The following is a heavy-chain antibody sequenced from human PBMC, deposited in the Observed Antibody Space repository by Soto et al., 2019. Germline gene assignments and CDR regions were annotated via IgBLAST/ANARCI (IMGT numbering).Heavy chain of an antibody. Sequence: QVQLQESGPGLVKPSGTLSLTCAVSGASISSGWWTWVRQPPGKGLEWIGETLYSGTTNYNSSLNSPVTISIDKSKKQFSLNLSSVTAADTAVYYCSSRITDAPTWGQGTLVTVSS. D-gene: IGHD2-2*01. CDR3: SSRITDAPT. CDR2: TLYSGTT. V-gene: IGHV4-4*02. J-gene: IGHJ5*02. CDR1: GASISSGW.